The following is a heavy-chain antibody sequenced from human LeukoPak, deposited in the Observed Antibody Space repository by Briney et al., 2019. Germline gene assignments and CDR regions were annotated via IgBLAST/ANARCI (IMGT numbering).Heavy chain of an antibody. CDR3: ARVERGTIPS. V-gene: IGHV4-59*01. D-gene: IGHD1-1*01. CDR2: IHYNGIT. Sequence: PSETLSLTCTVSGSMYNYYWSWIRQPPGKGLEWIGYIHYNGITNYNPSLKSRVTLSVDTSKNQFSLKLNSVTAADTAVYYCARVERGTIPSWGQGTLVTVSS. J-gene: IGHJ5*02. CDR1: GSMYNYY.